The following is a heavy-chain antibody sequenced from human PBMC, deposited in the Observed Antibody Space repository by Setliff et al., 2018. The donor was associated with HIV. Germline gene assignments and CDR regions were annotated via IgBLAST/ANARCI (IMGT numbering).Heavy chain of an antibody. V-gene: IGHV4-61*09. CDR1: GGSISSGNYY. J-gene: IGHJ4*02. CDR3: ARVSATYYDFYIGKNAPYYFDC. CDR2: IYTSGST. D-gene: IGHD3-3*01. Sequence: PSETLSLTCNVSGGSISSGNYYWSWIRLPAGKGLEWVGHIYTSGSTNYNPSLKSRVTISVDTSKNQLSLKLTSVTAADTALYYCARVSATYYDFYIGKNAPYYFDCWGQGTLVTVSS.